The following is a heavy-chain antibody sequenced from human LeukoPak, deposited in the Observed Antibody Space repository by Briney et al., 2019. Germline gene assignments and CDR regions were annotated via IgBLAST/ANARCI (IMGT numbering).Heavy chain of an antibody. CDR3: AKGPHYCDSGEAHYFDY. J-gene: IGHJ4*02. CDR2: ISGSGGST. D-gene: IGHD3-22*01. CDR1: GFTFSSYA. Sequence: SGGSLRLSCAASGFTFSSYAMSWVRQAPGKGLEWVSAISGSGGSTYYADSVKGRFTISRDNSKNTLYLQMNSLRAEDTAVYYCAKGPHYCDSGEAHYFDYWGQGTLVTVSS. V-gene: IGHV3-23*01.